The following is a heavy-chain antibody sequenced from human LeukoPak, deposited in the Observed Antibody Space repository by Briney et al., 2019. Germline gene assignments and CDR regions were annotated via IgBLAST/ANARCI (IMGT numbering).Heavy chain of an antibody. J-gene: IGHJ5*02. CDR3: AKGNWNSYPGWFDP. V-gene: IGHV3-23*01. D-gene: IGHD1-1*01. Sequence: PGGSLRLSCAASGFTFSSYAMSWVRQAPGKGLQWVSAIGGSGATTWYADSVKGRFTVPRDNSKNTLYVQMNSLRAEDTAVYHCAKGNWNSYPGWFDPWGQGTLVTVSS. CDR1: GFTFSSYA. CDR2: IGGSGATT.